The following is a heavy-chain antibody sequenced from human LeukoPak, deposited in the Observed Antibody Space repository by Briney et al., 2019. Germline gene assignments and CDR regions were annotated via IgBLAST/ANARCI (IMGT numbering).Heavy chain of an antibody. D-gene: IGHD3-10*01. CDR1: GGSITRYY. V-gene: IGHV4-4*09. CDR2: VSRSGKT. Sequence: SETLSLTCSVSGGSITRYYWSWIRQTPGKGLEWIGSVSRSGKTNFNSSLKSRVTISTDTSKTTLSLRLSSVTAADTAVYYCASITMVRGDTGDYWGQGTLVTVSS. CDR3: ASITMVRGDTGDY. J-gene: IGHJ4*02.